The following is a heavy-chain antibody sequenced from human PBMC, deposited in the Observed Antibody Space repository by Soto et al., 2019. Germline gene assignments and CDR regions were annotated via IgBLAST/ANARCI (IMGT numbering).Heavy chain of an antibody. Sequence: SETLSLTCSVSGVSISSSSYYWGWIRQPPGKGLEWIGIIYYSGSTYYNPSLKSRVTISVDTSKNQFSLKLSSLTAADTAVYYCARQYPERGFDPWGQGTLVTVSS. CDR2: IYYSGST. J-gene: IGHJ5*02. V-gene: IGHV4-39*01. CDR1: GVSISSSSYY. CDR3: ARQYPERGFDP.